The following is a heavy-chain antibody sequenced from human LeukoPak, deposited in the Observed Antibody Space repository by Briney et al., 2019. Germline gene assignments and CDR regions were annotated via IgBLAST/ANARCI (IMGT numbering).Heavy chain of an antibody. D-gene: IGHD3-10*01. J-gene: IGHJ4*02. Sequence: ASVTVSCTASGYTFTSYYMHWVRQAPGQGLEWMGIINPSGGSTSYAQKFQGRVTMTRDTSTGTVYMELSSLRSEDTAVYYCARETRGSLHQIYGSGSYYFDYWGQGTLVTVSS. CDR1: GYTFTSYY. CDR3: ARETRGSLHQIYGSGSYYFDY. V-gene: IGHV1-46*01. CDR2: INPSGGST.